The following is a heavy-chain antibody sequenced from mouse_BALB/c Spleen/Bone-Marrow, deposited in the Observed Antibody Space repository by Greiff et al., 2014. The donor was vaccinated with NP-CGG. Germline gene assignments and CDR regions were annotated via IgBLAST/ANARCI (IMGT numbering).Heavy chain of an antibody. V-gene: IGHV1-14*01. J-gene: IGHJ3*01. CDR2: INPYNDGT. CDR1: GYTFTSYV. Sequence: EVQLQQSGPELVKPGASVKMSCKASGYTFTSYVMYWVKQKPGQGLEWIGYINPYNDGTKYNEKFKGKATLTSDKSSSTAYMELSSLTSKDSAVYYCARPYCYGSNGDSWFAYWGQGTLVTVSA. CDR3: ARPYCYGSNGDSWFAY. D-gene: IGHD1-1*01.